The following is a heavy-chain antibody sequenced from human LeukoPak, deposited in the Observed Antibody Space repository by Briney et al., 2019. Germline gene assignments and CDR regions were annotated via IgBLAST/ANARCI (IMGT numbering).Heavy chain of an antibody. D-gene: IGHD3-10*01. CDR3: ARCEADYMSANYYGMDV. V-gene: IGHV4-4*02. CDR2: IYHSGST. CDR1: GGSISSSNW. Sequence: PSGTLSLTCAVSGGSISSSNWWSWVRQPPGKGLEWIGEIYHSGSTNYNPSLKSRVTISVDKSKNQFSLKLSSVTAADTAVYYCARCEADYMSANYYGMDVWGQGTTVTVSS. J-gene: IGHJ6*02.